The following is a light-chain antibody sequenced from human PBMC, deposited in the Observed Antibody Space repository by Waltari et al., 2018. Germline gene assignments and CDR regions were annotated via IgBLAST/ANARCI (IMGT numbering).Light chain of an antibody. Sequence: SALTQPASVSGSLGQSITFSCPGTSRDVGGYNYFPLYQQYPGKAPKLMIHDVSNRPSGVSLRFSGSKSGNTASLTISGLQADDEADYYCISYSRATPGNVVIGGGTKLTVL. CDR2: DVS. CDR3: ISYSRATPGNVV. CDR1: SRDVGGYNY. V-gene: IGLV2-14*01. J-gene: IGLJ2*01.